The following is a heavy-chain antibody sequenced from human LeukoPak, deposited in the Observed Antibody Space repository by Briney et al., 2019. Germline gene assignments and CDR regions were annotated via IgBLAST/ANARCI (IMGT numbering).Heavy chain of an antibody. D-gene: IGHD6-6*01. CDR2: INGGGSST. CDR1: GFTFNSFA. J-gene: IGHJ4*02. V-gene: IGHV3-23*01. CDR3: AKPPATNIAAPAYRIFDY. Sequence: PGGSLRLSCAASGFTFNSFAMSWVRQTPGKGLEWVSTINGGGSSTSYADSVKGRFTISRDKSQNTLYLQLNSLRAEDTAIYYCAKPPATNIAAPAYRIFDYWGQGTLVTVSS.